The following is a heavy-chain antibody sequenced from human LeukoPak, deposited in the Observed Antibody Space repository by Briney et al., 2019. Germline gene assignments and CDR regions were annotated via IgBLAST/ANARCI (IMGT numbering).Heavy chain of an antibody. Sequence: SETLSLTCTVSGVSLGNYSWICIRAPPGKGLVCIGHXYXXGNXNYNPSLKSRVTISVDTSRNQFPRKLSSLTAAHTAVYYCARGXTXXXXTGYGYWGQGTLVTVSS. V-gene: IGHV4-59*12. D-gene: IGHD3-9*01. CDR1: GVSLGNYS. CDR2: XYXXGNX. J-gene: IGHJ4*02. CDR3: ARGXTXXXXTGYGY.